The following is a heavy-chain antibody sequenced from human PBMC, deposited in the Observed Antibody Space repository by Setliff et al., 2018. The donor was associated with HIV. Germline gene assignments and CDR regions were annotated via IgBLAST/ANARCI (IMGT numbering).Heavy chain of an antibody. CDR1: GFTVSSNY. D-gene: IGHD5-12*01. V-gene: IGHV3-66*01. Sequence: PGGSLRLSCAASGFTVSSNYMSWVRQAPGKGLEWVSVIYGGGTTHYADSVKGRFTISRDNSKNTVYLQMNSLRAEDTAVYYCARGSGYDKGAYHYYYGMDVWGQGTTVTVSS. CDR2: IYGGGTT. J-gene: IGHJ6*02. CDR3: ARGSGYDKGAYHYYYGMDV.